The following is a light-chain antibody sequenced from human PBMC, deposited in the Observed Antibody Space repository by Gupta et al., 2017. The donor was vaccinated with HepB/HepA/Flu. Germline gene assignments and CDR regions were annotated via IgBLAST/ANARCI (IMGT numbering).Light chain of an antibody. CDR1: SSDIGDNNY. Sequence: QSALTQPASVSGSPGKSITISCTGSSSDIGDNNYVSWYQQHPGKAPKLMIYDVSDRPAGVSNRFSGSKSDNTASLTISGLQAEDEADYYCSSYTSSNLLFGGGTKLTVL. V-gene: IGLV2-14*03. CDR2: DVS. CDR3: SSYTSSNLL. J-gene: IGLJ3*02.